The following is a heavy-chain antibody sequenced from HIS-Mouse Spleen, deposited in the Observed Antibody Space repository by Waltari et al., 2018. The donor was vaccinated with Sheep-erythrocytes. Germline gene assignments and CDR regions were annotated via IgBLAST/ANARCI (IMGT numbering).Heavy chain of an antibody. CDR3: ARITSYYDFWSTYNKDYFDY. D-gene: IGHD3-3*01. CDR1: GFSLSNARMG. V-gene: IGHV2-26*01. J-gene: IGHJ4*02. Sequence: QFTLKESGPVLVKPTETLTLTCTVSGFSLSNARMGVSWIRQPPGKALEWLAPIFSNDEKSYSTSLKSRLTISKDTSKSQVVLTMTNMDPVDTATYYCARITSYYDFWSTYNKDYFDYWGQGTLVTVSS. CDR2: IFSNDEK.